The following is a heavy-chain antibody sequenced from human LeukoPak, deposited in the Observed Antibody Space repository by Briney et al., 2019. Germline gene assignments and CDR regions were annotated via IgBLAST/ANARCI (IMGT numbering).Heavy chain of an antibody. CDR3: ARARRYFDWLFSAFDY. J-gene: IGHJ4*02. V-gene: IGHV4-34*01. CDR1: GGSFSGYY. Sequence: SETLSLTCAVYGGSFSGYYWSWIRQPPGKGLEWIGEINRSGSTNYNPSLKSRVTISVDTSKNQFSLKLSSVTAADTAVYYCARARRYFDWLFSAFDYWGQGTLVTVSS. CDR2: INRSGST. D-gene: IGHD3-9*01.